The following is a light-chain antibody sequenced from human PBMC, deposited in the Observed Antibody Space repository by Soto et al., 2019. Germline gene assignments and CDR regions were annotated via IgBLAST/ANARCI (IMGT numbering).Light chain of an antibody. J-gene: IGKJ1*01. CDR3: RKDNSAPWT. CDR2: AAS. V-gene: IGKV1-27*01. CDR1: QGTSNY. Sequence: DIQMTQSPSSLSASVGDRVTITCRASQGTSNYLAWYQQKPEKAPKLLIYAASTLQSWVPSRFSGSGSVTDFTLPLRSLQPEDVATYSCRKDNSAPWTFGQGTKVDIK.